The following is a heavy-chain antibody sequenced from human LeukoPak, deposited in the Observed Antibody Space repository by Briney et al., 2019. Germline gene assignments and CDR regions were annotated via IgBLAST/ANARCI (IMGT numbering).Heavy chain of an antibody. J-gene: IGHJ4*02. CDR1: GGFISSSNFY. CDR2: IYYSGST. D-gene: IGHD3-10*01. Sequence: PSETLSLTCTVSGGFISSSNFYWGWIRQSPGKGLEWIGSIYYSGSTYYNASLKSRVTISVDTSKNQFSLRLSSVTATDTAVYYCARRRGVYYFDYWGQGTLVTVSS. CDR3: ARRRGVYYFDY. V-gene: IGHV4-39*01.